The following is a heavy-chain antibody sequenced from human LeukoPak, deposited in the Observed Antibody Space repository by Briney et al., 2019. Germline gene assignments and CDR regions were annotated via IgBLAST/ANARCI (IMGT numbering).Heavy chain of an antibody. CDR1: GFPFGDYT. J-gene: IGHJ4*02. CDR2: IRSKIYGGTT. Sequence: LGRSLLLSCPASGFPFGDYTMSWFRQAPGKGVEWVGFIRSKIYGGTTEYAASVKGRFTMSRDDSKSIAYLQLNSLKTEDTAVYYCTREKSYYYDTSGSDYWGQGTLVTVSS. CDR3: TREKSYYYDTSGSDY. D-gene: IGHD3-22*01. V-gene: IGHV3-49*03.